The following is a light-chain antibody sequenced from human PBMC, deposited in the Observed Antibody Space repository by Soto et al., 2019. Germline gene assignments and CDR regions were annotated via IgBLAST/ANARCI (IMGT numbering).Light chain of an antibody. CDR2: AAS. CDR3: QKYNSAPRT. J-gene: IGKJ1*01. V-gene: IGKV1-27*01. Sequence: DIQMTQSPSSLSASVGDRVTITCRASQGISNYLAWYQQKPGKVPKLLIYAASTLQSGVPPRFSGSGVGTDFTLTISSLQPEDVATYYCQKYNSAPRTFGQGTKVEIK. CDR1: QGISNY.